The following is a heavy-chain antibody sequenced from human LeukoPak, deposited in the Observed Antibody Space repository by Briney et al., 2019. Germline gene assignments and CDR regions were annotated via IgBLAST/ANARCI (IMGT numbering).Heavy chain of an antibody. CDR3: ARGRVDPRTDYYYYMDV. J-gene: IGHJ6*03. CDR1: GFTFSSTS. CDR2: ISSSSGTI. V-gene: IGHV3-48*01. Sequence: GGSLRLSCAASGFTFSSTSMNWVRQAPGKGLEWVSYISSSSGTINYVDSVKGRFTISRDNAKNSLYLQINSLRADDTAVYHCARGRVDPRTDYYYYMDVWGKGTTVTVSS. D-gene: IGHD1/OR15-1a*01.